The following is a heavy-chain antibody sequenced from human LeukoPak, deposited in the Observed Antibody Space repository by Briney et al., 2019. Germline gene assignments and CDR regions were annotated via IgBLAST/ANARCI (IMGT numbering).Heavy chain of an antibody. J-gene: IGHJ4*02. CDR1: GFTFSDYA. CDR3: ANGLPTTH. V-gene: IGHV3-23*01. D-gene: IGHD5-18*01. Sequence: GGSLRLSCAVSGFTFSDYAMSWVRQAPGKGLEWVSGISGSGTNTYYADSVKGRFTISRDNSKNTLFLQINSLRAEDTAVYYCANGLPTTHWGQGTLVTVPS. CDR2: ISGSGTNT.